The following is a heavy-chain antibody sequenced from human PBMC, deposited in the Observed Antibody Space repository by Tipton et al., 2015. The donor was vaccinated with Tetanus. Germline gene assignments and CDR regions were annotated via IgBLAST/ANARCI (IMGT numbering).Heavy chain of an antibody. J-gene: IGHJ4*02. Sequence: TLSLTCTVSGGSISSGGYYWSWIRQHPGKGLEWIGDIYYSGSTYYNPSLKSRVTISVDTSENQFSLKLNSVTAADTAVYYCARDQARGARGWNYFDYWGQGTLVTVSS. CDR2: IYYSGST. D-gene: IGHD1-26*01. CDR3: ARDQARGARGWNYFDY. CDR1: GGSISSGGYY. V-gene: IGHV4-31*03.